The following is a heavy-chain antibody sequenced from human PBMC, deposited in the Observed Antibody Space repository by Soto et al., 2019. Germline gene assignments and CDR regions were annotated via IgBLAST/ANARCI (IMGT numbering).Heavy chain of an antibody. Sequence: SEALSLTCTDSVGSISSYYWSWIRERAGKGLEWIGRIYTSGSTNYNPSLKSRVTMSVDTSKNQFSLKLSSVTAADTAVYYCARLLASYDFWTRFDPWGQETLVTVSS. CDR1: VGSISSYY. CDR2: IYTSGST. CDR3: ARLLASYDFWTRFDP. D-gene: IGHD3-3*01. J-gene: IGHJ5*02. V-gene: IGHV4-4*07.